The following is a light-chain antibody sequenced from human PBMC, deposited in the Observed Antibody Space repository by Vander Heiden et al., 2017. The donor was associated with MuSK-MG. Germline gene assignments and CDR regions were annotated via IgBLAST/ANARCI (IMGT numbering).Light chain of an antibody. CDR1: ALPTQY. J-gene: IGLJ2*01. CDR2: KDT. CDR3: QSADSSGTYVV. V-gene: IGLV3-25*03. Sequence: SYELTQPPSVSVSPGQTARITCSGDALPTQYAYWYQQKPGQAPVLVIYKDTERPSGIPERFSGSSSGTTVTLTSSGVQTEDEADYSCQSADSSGTYVVFGGGTKLTVL.